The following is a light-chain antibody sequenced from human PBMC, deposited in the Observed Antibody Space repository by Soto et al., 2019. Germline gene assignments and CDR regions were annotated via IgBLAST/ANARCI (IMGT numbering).Light chain of an antibody. CDR1: QNVNIF. CDR2: DAS. Sequence: DIQMTRSPSMLSAAVGDRVPISCRASQNVNIFLAWYQQKPGKAPKLLISDASTLESGVPSRFSGSGSGTEFTLTITGLQPDDSANYYCQQYSSYYRPFGQGTKVDXK. CDR3: QQYSSYYRP. J-gene: IGKJ1*01. V-gene: IGKV1-5*01.